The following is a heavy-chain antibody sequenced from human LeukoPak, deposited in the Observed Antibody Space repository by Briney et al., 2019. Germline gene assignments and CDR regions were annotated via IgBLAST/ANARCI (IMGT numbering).Heavy chain of an antibody. V-gene: IGHV3-64*01. J-gene: IGHJ5*02. D-gene: IGHD3-10*01. CDR1: GFTFSSYA. CDR3: ARELWFGEYNWFDP. Sequence: GGSLRLSCAASGFTFSSYAMHWVRQAPGKGPEYVSAISSNGGSTYYANSVKGRFTISRDNSKNTLYLQMGSLRAEDMAVYYCARELWFGEYNWFDPWGQGTLVTVSS. CDR2: ISSNGGST.